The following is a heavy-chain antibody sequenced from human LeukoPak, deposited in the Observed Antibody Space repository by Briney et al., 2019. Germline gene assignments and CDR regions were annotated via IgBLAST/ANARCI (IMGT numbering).Heavy chain of an antibody. CDR1: GGSISSYY. V-gene: IGHV4-59*01. CDR2: IYYSGST. CDR3: ARPIEVAGHDAFDI. J-gene: IGHJ3*02. D-gene: IGHD6-19*01. Sequence: SETLSLTCAVSGGSISSYYWSWIRQPPGKGLEWIGYIYYSGSTNYNPSLKRRVTIAVDTSKNQFSLKLSSVTAADTAVYYWARPIEVAGHDAFDIWGQGTMVTVSS.